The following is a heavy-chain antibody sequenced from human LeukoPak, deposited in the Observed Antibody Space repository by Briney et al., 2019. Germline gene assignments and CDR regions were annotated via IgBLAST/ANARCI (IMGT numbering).Heavy chain of an antibody. Sequence: SETLSLTCTVSGGSTSSYYWSWIRQPPGKGLEWIGYMYYSGSTNYNPSLKSRVTISVDTSKNQFSLKLSSVTAADTAVYYCARGCGGGDCHDAFDIWGQGTMVTVSS. CDR1: GGSTSSYY. CDR2: MYYSGST. J-gene: IGHJ3*02. CDR3: ARGCGGGDCHDAFDI. V-gene: IGHV4-59*01. D-gene: IGHD2-21*02.